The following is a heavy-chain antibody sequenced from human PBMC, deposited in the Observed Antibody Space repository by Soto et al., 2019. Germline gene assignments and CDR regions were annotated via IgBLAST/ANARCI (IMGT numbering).Heavy chain of an antibody. V-gene: IGHV1-58*01. D-gene: IGHD3-22*01. CDR2: IVVGSGNT. J-gene: IGHJ3*02. CDR3: AAYLVVVDAFDI. CDR1: GFPFTSSA. Sequence: SVKGSCNASGFPFTSSALRWVRQARGQRLEWIGWIVVGSGNTNYAQKFQERVTITRDMSTSTAYMELSSLRSEDTAVYYCAAYLVVVDAFDIWGQGTMVTVSS.